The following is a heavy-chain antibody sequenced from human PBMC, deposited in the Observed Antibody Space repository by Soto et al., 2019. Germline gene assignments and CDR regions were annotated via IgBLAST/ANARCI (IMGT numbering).Heavy chain of an antibody. V-gene: IGHV6-1*01. D-gene: IGHD3-22*01. CDR3: ARSLSSGSYRVDY. CDR2: TYYRSKWYN. CDR1: GDSVSSNTAA. J-gene: IGHJ4*02. Sequence: PSQTLSLTCAISGDSVSSNTAAWNWIRQSPSRGLELLGRTYYRSKWYNDYAASVKSRINISPDTSKNQFSLQLNSVTPEDTAVYYCARSLSSGSYRVDYWGQGTLVTVSS.